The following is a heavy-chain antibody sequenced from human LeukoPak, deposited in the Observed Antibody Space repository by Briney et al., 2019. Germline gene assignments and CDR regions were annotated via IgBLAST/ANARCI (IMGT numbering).Heavy chain of an antibody. D-gene: IGHD3-9*01. Sequence: GGSLRLSCAASGFTFSNAWMSWVRQAPGKGLEWVGHIKSKTDGGTTDYAAPVKGRFTISRDDSKTTLYLQMNSLKTEDTAVYYCTTEYDILTGYPRPDAFDIWGQGTMVTVSS. V-gene: IGHV3-15*01. CDR2: IKSKTDGGTT. J-gene: IGHJ3*02. CDR3: TTEYDILTGYPRPDAFDI. CDR1: GFTFSNAW.